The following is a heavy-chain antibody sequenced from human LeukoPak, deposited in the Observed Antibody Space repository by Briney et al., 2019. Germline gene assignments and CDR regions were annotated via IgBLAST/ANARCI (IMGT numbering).Heavy chain of an antibody. J-gene: IGHJ4*02. Sequence: GGSLRLSCAASGFTFSSYWVSWVRQAPGKGLEWVANIKQDGSEKYYVDSVKGRFTISRDNAKNSLYLRMNSLRAEDTAVYYCARLYYYDSSGYYYLGYFDYWGQGTLVTVSS. CDR3: ARLYYYDSSGYYYLGYFDY. CDR2: IKQDGSEK. D-gene: IGHD3-22*01. CDR1: GFTFSSYW. V-gene: IGHV3-7*01.